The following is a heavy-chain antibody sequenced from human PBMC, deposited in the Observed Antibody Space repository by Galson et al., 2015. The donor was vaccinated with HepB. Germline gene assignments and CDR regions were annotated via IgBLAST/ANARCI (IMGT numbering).Heavy chain of an antibody. J-gene: IGHJ4*02. D-gene: IGHD6-13*01. Sequence: SLRLSCAASGFTFSNAWMSWVRQAPGKGLEWVGRIKSKTDGGTTDYAAPVKGRFTISRDDSKNTLYLQMNSLKTEDTAVYYCTTGGYIHLQDTDYWGQGTLVTVSS. V-gene: IGHV3-15*01. CDR1: GFTFSNAW. CDR2: IKSKTDGGTT. CDR3: TTGGYIHLQDTDY.